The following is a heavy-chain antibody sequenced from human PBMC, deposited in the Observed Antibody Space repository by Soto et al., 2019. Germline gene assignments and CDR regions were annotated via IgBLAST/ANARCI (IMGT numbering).Heavy chain of an antibody. CDR3: PRSFGSYAIDQ. D-gene: IGHD3-3*01. J-gene: IGHJ4*01. CDR1: GVSISSGGYS. Sequence: SETLSLTCAVSGVSISSGGYSWSWIRQPPGKGLEWIEYIHHSGSTNNNPSLKGRVTISVDKSKNQFSLKLSSVTAADRAVYYCPRSFGSYAIDQWG. CDR2: IHHSGST. V-gene: IGHV4-30-2*01.